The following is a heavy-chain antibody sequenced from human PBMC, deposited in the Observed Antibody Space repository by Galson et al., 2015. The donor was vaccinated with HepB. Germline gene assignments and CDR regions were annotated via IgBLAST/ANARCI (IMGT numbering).Heavy chain of an antibody. CDR1: GFTFSSYA. D-gene: IGHD2-2*02. J-gene: IGHJ4*02. V-gene: IGHV3-64*01. Sequence: SLRLSCAASGFTFSSYAMHWVRQAPGKGLEYVSAISSNGGSTYYANSVKGRFTISRDNSKNTLYLQMGSLRAEDMAVYYCAKVSRGCSSTSCYNSLDYWGQGTLVTVSS. CDR3: AKVSRGCSSTSCYNSLDY. CDR2: ISSNGGST.